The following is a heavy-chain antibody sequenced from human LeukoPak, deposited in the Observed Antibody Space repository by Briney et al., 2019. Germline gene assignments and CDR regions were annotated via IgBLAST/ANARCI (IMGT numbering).Heavy chain of an antibody. D-gene: IGHD1-1*01. CDR1: GFTFSNAW. CDR2: IKSKTDGGTT. Sequence: PGGSLRLSCAASGFTFSNAWMSWVRQAPGKGLEWVGRIKSKTDGGTTDYAAPVKGRFTISRDDSKNTLYLQMNSLKTEDTAVYYCTTSLSGKNWYYYYMDVWGKGTTVTVSS. J-gene: IGHJ6*03. V-gene: IGHV3-15*01. CDR3: TTSLSGKNWYYYYMDV.